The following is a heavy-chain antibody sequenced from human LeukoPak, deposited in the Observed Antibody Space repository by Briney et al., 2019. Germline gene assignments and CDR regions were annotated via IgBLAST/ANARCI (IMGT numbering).Heavy chain of an antibody. V-gene: IGHV4-59*01. Sequence: PSETLSLTCTVSGGSISGYYWSWIRQPPGQGLEWIGYIYYSGSTNYNPSLKSRVTISVDTSKNQFSLKLSSVTAADTAVYYCARDPRSSGYCSGGSCSDWFDPWGQGTLVTVSS. CDR3: ARDPRSSGYCSGGSCSDWFDP. J-gene: IGHJ5*02. CDR2: IYYSGST. CDR1: GGSISGYY. D-gene: IGHD2-15*01.